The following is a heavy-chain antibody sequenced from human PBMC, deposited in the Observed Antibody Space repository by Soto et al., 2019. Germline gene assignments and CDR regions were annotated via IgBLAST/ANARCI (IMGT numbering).Heavy chain of an antibody. CDR1: GYTFTSYG. J-gene: IGHJ3*02. Sequence: ASVKVSCKASGYTFTSYGISWVRQAPGQGLEWTGWISAYNGNTNYAQKLQGRVTMTTDTSTSTAYMELRSLRSDDTAVYYCARTQVVVPAAIPDAFDIWGQGTMVTVSS. CDR3: ARTQVVVPAAIPDAFDI. D-gene: IGHD2-2*01. CDR2: ISAYNGNT. V-gene: IGHV1-18*01.